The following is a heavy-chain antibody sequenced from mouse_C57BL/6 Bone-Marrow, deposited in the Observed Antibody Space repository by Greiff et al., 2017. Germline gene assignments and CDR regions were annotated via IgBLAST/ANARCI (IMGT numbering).Heavy chain of an antibody. Sequence: QVQLQQPGAELVKPGASVKLSCKASGYTFTSYWMHWVKQRPGQGLEWIGMIHPNSGSTNYNEKFKSKATLTVDKSSSTAYMQLSSLTSEDSAVYYCARRDYYYGSSPWCFDVWGTGTTVTVPS. V-gene: IGHV1-64*01. CDR1: GYTFTSYW. CDR2: IHPNSGST. CDR3: ARRDYYYGSSPWCFDV. J-gene: IGHJ1*03. D-gene: IGHD1-1*01.